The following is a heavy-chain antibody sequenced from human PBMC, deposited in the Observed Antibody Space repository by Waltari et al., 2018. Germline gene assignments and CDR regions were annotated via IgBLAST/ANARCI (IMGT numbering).Heavy chain of an antibody. CDR3: ARVIRGDYPPGKNWFDP. J-gene: IGHJ5*02. Sequence: QVQLVQSGAEVKKPGASVKVSCKASGYTFTGYYMHWVRQAPGQGLEWMGRINPNRGGTNYGQKFQGRVTMTRDTSISTAYMELSRLRSDDTAVYYCARVIRGDYPPGKNWFDPWGQGTLVTVSS. V-gene: IGHV1-2*06. CDR1: GYTFTGYY. CDR2: INPNRGGT. D-gene: IGHD4-17*01.